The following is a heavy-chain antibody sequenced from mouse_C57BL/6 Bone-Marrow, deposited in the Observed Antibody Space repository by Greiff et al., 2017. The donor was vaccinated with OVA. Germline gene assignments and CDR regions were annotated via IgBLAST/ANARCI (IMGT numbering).Heavy chain of an antibody. J-gene: IGHJ2*01. CDR1: GFTFSSYG. CDR3: ARHKLGPGDY. V-gene: IGHV5-6*01. D-gene: IGHD4-1*01. Sequence: EVQVVESGGDLVKPGGSLKLSCAASGFTFSSYGMSWVRQTPDKRLEWVATISSGGSYNYYPDSVQGRFTISRDNAKNTLYLQMSSLKSEDTAMYYCARHKLGPGDYWGQGTTLTVSS. CDR2: ISSGGSYN.